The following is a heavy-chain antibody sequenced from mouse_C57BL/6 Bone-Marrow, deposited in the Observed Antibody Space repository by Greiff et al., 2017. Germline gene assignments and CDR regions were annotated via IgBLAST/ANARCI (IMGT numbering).Heavy chain of an antibody. Sequence: EVQLQQSGAELVRPGASVKLSCTASGFNIKDDYMHWVKQRHHQGLVWIGWIDPENGDTEYASQFPGKATITSDTSSTSAYLQLSSLTSEDTAVYYCLPDYSSSTHYYAMDYWGQGTSVTVSS. V-gene: IGHV14-4*01. D-gene: IGHD1-1*01. CDR3: LPDYSSSTHYYAMDY. CDR1: GFNIKDDY. J-gene: IGHJ4*01. CDR2: IDPENGDT.